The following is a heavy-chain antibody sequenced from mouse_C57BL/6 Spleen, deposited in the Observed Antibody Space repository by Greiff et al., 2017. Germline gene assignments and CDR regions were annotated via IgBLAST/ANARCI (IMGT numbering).Heavy chain of an antibody. Sequence: VQLQQSGAELVQPGASVKISCKASGYAFSSYWMNWVQQRPGKGLEWIGQISPGDGDTNYTGKFKGQVTLSADKSSSTTYMQLISMTSEDDAVYFCARSGGNFPWFAYWGQGTLVTVSA. CDR1: GYAFSSYW. V-gene: IGHV1-80*01. J-gene: IGHJ3*01. CDR3: ARSGGNFPWFAY. CDR2: ISPGDGDT. D-gene: IGHD2-1*01.